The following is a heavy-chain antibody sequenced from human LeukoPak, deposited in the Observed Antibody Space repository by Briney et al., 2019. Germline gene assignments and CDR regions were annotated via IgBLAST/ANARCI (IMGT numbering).Heavy chain of an antibody. CDR2: ISAYNGNT. J-gene: IGHJ4*02. Sequence: ASVKVSCKASGYTFTSYGISWVRLAPGQGLEWMGWISAYNGNTNYAQKLQGRVTMTTDTSTSTAYMELRSLRSDDTAVYYCARGPLIVLRYFDWSTDYWGQGTLVTVSS. CDR1: GYTFTSYG. D-gene: IGHD3-9*01. V-gene: IGHV1-18*01. CDR3: ARGPLIVLRYFDWSTDY.